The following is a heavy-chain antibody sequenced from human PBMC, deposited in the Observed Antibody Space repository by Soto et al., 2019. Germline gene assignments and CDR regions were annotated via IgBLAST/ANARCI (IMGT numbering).Heavy chain of an antibody. J-gene: IGHJ4*02. CDR1: GYTFNTYG. CDR3: ARGWIAVTTHLCY. V-gene: IGHV1-18*01. Sequence: ASVKVSCKASGYTFNTYGITWVRQAPGQRLEWMGWINPYNGNTKFAQKLQDRVTMTTATSTSTAYMELASLRSDDTAVYYCARGWIAVTTHLCYWGQGTLVTVSS. D-gene: IGHD4-17*01. CDR2: INPYNGNT.